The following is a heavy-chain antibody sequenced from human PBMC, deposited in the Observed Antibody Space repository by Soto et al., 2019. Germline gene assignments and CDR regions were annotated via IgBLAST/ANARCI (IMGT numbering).Heavy chain of an antibody. V-gene: IGHV3-23*01. CDR1: GFTFSSYA. D-gene: IGHD2-15*01. CDR3: ANFLGGGTDFDY. Sequence: EVQLLESGGHLVQPGGSLRLSCAASGFTFSSYAMSWVRQAPGKGLEWVSAISGSGGSTYYADSVKGRFTISRDNFKNTLYLQMNSLRAEDTAIYYCANFLGGGTDFDYWGQGTLVTVSS. CDR2: ISGSGGST. J-gene: IGHJ4*02.